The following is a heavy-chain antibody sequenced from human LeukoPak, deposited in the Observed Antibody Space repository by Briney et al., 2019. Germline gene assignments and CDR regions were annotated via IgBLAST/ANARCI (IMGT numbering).Heavy chain of an antibody. D-gene: IGHD2-2*01. CDR1: GFTFSSYW. CDR3: AKRYCSSATCYWVAFDI. Sequence: GGSLRLSCVASGFTFSSYWMHWVRQDPRKGLVWVSRINGDGRNVNYADSVRGRFTISRDNSKNTLYLQMNSLRAEDTAIYYCAKRYCSSATCYWVAFDIWGQGTMVTVSS. J-gene: IGHJ3*02. V-gene: IGHV3-74*01. CDR2: INGDGRNV.